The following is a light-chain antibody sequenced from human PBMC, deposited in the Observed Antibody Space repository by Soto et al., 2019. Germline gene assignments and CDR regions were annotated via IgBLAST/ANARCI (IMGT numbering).Light chain of an antibody. V-gene: IGLV1-44*01. CDR3: AAWDDSLHAVV. CDR1: SSNIGSNT. Sequence: QAVVTQPPSASGTPGQRVTISCSGSSSNIGSNTVNWYQQLPGTAPQLLIYSNNQRPSGVPDRFSGSKSGTSASLAISGLQSEDEADYYCAAWDDSLHAVVFGGGTKVTVL. CDR2: SNN. J-gene: IGLJ2*01.